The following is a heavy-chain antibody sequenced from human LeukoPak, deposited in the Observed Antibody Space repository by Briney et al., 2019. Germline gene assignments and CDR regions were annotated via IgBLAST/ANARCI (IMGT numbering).Heavy chain of an antibody. V-gene: IGHV3-7*03. CDR3: ARRGLHDY. D-gene: IGHD5/OR15-5a*01. CDR2: IKGDGSVK. J-gene: IGHJ4*02. Sequence: GGSLRLSCVASGLTYSDYWMSWVRQGPGKGLEWVATIKGDGSVKNYVDSVKGRFTISRDNAKNSVFLQMDSLRVEDTALYYCARRGLHDYWGQGTLVTVSS. CDR1: GLTYSDYW.